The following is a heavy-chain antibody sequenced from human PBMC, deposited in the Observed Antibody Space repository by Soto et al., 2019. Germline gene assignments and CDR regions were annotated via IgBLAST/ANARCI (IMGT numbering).Heavy chain of an antibody. V-gene: IGHV1-24*01. CDR2: FDPEDGET. CDR3: ATDSMVAATGAFDI. D-gene: IGHD2-15*01. CDR1: GYTLTELS. Sequence: XVKVSCKVSGYTLTELSMHWVRHAPGKGLEWMGGFDPEDGETIYAQKFQGRVTMTEDTSTDTAYMELSSLRSEDTAVYYCATDSMVAATGAFDIWGQGTMVTVSS. J-gene: IGHJ3*02.